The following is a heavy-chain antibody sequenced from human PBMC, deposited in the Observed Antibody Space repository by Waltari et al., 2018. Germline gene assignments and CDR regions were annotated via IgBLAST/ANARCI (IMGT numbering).Heavy chain of an antibody. D-gene: IGHD3-16*02. Sequence: QLQLQESGPGLVKPSETLSLTCTVPGGPISHGDYYWSWIRQPPGKGLEWIGTINYSGTTYYNSSLKSRVTMSVDTSKNQFSLKLSSVTAADTAVYYCAKDPYTNIYRYYYYGMDVWGRGTTVTVSS. CDR3: AKDPYTNIYRYYYYGMDV. CDR2: INYSGTT. CDR1: GGPISHGDYY. V-gene: IGHV4-39*07. J-gene: IGHJ6*02.